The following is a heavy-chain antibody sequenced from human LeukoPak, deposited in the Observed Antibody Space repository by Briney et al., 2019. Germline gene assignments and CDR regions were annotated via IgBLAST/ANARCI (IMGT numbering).Heavy chain of an antibody. D-gene: IGHD3-3*01. CDR1: GFTFSSYW. J-gene: IGHJ4*02. Sequence: TGGSLRLSCAASGFTFSSYWMSWVRQAPGKGLEWVANIKQDGSEKYYVDSVKGRFTISRDNAKNSLYLQMNSLRAEDTAVYYCARAVTIFGVVLFDYWGQGTLVTVSS. CDR2: IKQDGSEK. CDR3: ARAVTIFGVVLFDY. V-gene: IGHV3-7*01.